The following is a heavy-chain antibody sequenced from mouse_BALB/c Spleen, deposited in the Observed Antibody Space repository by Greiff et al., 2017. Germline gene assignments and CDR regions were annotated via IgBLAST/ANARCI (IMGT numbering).Heavy chain of an antibody. Sequence: QVQLQQSGAELMKPGASVKISCKATGYTFSSYWIEWVKQRPGHGLEWIGEILPGSGSTNYNEKFKGKATFTADTSSNTAYMQLSSLTSEDSAVYYCARRGYAFYAMDYWGQGTSVTVSS. J-gene: IGHJ4*01. CDR3: ARRGYAFYAMDY. V-gene: IGHV1-9*01. CDR1: GYTFSSYW. D-gene: IGHD2-2*01. CDR2: ILPGSGST.